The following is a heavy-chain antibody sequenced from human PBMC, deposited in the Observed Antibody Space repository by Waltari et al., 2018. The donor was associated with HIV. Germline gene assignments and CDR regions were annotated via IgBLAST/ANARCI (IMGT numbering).Heavy chain of an antibody. V-gene: IGHV3-11*01. CDR1: GFTFMDFD. CDR2: ISSGGGTI. D-gene: IGHD1-26*01. Sequence: QVQLVDSGGGLVKPGGSLRLSCAASGFTFMDFDISWIRQAPGKGLEWVSTISSGGGTISYADSVKGRFIISRDNPKKSIYLQMNSLTAEDTAVYYCVRHSGSYYRYDGMDVWGQGTTVTVSS. CDR3: VRHSGSYYRYDGMDV. J-gene: IGHJ6*02.